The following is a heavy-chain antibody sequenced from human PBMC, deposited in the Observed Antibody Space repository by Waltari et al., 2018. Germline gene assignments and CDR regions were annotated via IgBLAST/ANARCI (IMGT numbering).Heavy chain of an antibody. J-gene: IGHJ6*02. CDR3: ARDEGNDYIWGSYRSTIYGMDV. V-gene: IGHV1-69*01. CDR1: GAAVRSDA. D-gene: IGHD3-16*02. CDR2: ITPIFGPA. Sequence: QVQQLQSGAEGKKPGSALKVSCSASGAAVRSDAVRPLRQALRPARTWERGGITPIFGPANCAQKFQGRATITADEATSTAYMELSSLRSEDTAVYYCARDEGNDYIWGSYRSTIYGMDVWGQGTTVTVSS.